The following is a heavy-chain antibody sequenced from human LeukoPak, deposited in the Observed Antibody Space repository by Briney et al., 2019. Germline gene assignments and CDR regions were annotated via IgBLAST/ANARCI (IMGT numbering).Heavy chain of an antibody. CDR2: IYNTWST. V-gene: IGHV4-59*01. CDR3: AKSQNVATATGWFDT. D-gene: IGHD1-26*01. J-gene: IGHJ5*01. Sequence: SETLSLTCTVSGDSISRDYWSWIREPPGKGLEWIGYIYNTWSTNYNPSLKRRATISPDTSKNQFSLMLYSVTPADSAMYYCAKSQNVATATGWFDTWGHGILVTVSS. CDR1: GDSISRDY.